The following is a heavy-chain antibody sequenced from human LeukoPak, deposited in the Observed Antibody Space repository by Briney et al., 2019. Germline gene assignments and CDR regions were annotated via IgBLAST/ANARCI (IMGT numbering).Heavy chain of an antibody. CDR2: IRSKAYGGTT. D-gene: IGHD3-10*01. J-gene: IGHJ4*02. CDR3: TRARASYYFDY. V-gene: IGHV3-49*04. CDR1: GFAFGDYA. Sequence: GGSLRLSCTASGFAFGDYAMSWVRQAPGKGLEWVGFIRSKAYGGTTEYAASVKGRFTISRDDSRSIAYLQMSSLKTEDTAVYYCTRARASYYFDYWGQGTLVTVSS.